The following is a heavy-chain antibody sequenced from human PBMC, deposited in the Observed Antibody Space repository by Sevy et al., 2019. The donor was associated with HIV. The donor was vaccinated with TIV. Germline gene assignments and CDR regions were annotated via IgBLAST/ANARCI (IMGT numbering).Heavy chain of an antibody. CDR1: GLTFDDYA. CDR2: ITWNSGGI. J-gene: IGHJ5*01. CDR3: AGGAAAGRWFDS. Sequence: GGSLRLSCVVSGLTFDDYAMHWVRRPPGKGLEWVSGITWNSGGIGYADSVKGRFTISGDNAKKSLYLQMNSLRIEDTAFYYCAGGAAAGRWFDSWGQGTLVTVSS. V-gene: IGHV3-9*01. D-gene: IGHD6-13*01.